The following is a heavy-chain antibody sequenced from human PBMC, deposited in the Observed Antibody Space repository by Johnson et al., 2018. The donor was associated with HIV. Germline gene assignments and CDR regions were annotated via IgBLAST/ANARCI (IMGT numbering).Heavy chain of an antibody. V-gene: IGHV3-30*02. CDR1: GFTLSSYG. CDR2: IRSDGSNK. Sequence: QVQLVESGGGVVQPGGSLRLSCAASGFTLSSYGMHWVRQAPGKGLEWVAFIRSDGSNKYYVDSVKGRFTISRDNSKNTLYLQMNSLGAEDTAVYYCAKEGSTVIWGQGTMVTVSS. J-gene: IGHJ3*01. D-gene: IGHD4-11*01. CDR3: AKEGSTVI.